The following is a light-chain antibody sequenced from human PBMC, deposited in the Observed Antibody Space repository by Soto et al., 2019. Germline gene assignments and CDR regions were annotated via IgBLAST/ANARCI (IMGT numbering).Light chain of an antibody. CDR1: GSDVGSYNR. CDR3: SSYTSSGTYV. CDR2: EVS. Sequence: QPVLNQPPSGSGSPRQSLTISCTGNGSDVGSYNRVSWYQQPPDTAPKLMLYEVSYRPSGVPDRFSGSKSGNTASLTISGLQAEDEADYYCSSYTSSGTYVFGTGTKVTVL. V-gene: IGLV2-18*02. J-gene: IGLJ1*01.